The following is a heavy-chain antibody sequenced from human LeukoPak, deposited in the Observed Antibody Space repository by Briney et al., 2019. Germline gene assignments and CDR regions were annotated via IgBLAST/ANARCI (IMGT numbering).Heavy chain of an antibody. D-gene: IGHD5-18*01. Sequence: GGSLRLSCAASGFTFNSYAMSWVRKAPGKGLEWVSAISGSGGSTYYADSVKGRFTISRDNSKNTLYLQMNSLRAEATAVYYCAKDHSRYSYGETHYFDYWGQGTLVTVSS. J-gene: IGHJ4*02. V-gene: IGHV3-23*01. CDR2: ISGSGGST. CDR1: GFTFNSYA. CDR3: AKDHSRYSYGETHYFDY.